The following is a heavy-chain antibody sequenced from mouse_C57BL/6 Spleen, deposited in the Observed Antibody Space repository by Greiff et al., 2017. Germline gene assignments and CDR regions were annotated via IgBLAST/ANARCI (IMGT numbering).Heavy chain of an antibody. J-gene: IGHJ4*01. CDR1: GYTFTSYW. CDR3: ARVWDGYYDAMDY. Sequence: QVQLQQPGAELVKPGASVKMSCKASGYTFTSYWITWVKQRPGQGLEWIGDIYPGSGSTNYNEKFKSKATLTVDTSSSTAYMQLSSLTSEDSAVYYCARVWDGYYDAMDYWGQGTSVTVSS. CDR2: IYPGSGST. D-gene: IGHD2-3*01. V-gene: IGHV1-55*01.